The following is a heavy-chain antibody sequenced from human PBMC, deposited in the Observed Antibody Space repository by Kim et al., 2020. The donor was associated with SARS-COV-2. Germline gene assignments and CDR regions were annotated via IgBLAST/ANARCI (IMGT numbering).Heavy chain of an antibody. CDR2: IYSGVRT. CDR1: GFSVRNAY. J-gene: IGHJ2*01. CDR3: ARAGYYYSSGHYF. D-gene: IGHD3-9*01. Sequence: GGSLRLSCAPSGFSVRNAYLAWVRQAPGKGLEWVSLIYSGVRTFYADSVKGRFTLSKDNSKDTLYLQMNSLGAEDTAVYYCARAGYYYSSGHYF. V-gene: IGHV3-66*01.